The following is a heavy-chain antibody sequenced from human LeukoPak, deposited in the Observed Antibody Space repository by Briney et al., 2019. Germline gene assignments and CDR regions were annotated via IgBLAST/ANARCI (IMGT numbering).Heavy chain of an antibody. V-gene: IGHV4-59*01. J-gene: IGHJ4*02. Sequence: SETLSLTCTVSGGSISSYYWSWIRQPPGKGLEWIGYIYYSGSTNYNPSLKSRVTISVDTSKNQFSLKLSSVTAADTAVYYCARNDYSKGLDYWGQGPLVTVSS. CDR2: IYYSGST. D-gene: IGHD4-11*01. CDR3: ARNDYSKGLDY. CDR1: GGSISSYY.